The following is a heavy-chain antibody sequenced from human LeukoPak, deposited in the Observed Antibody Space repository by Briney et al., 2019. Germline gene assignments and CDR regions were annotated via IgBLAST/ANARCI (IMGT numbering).Heavy chain of an antibody. D-gene: IGHD6-6*01. CDR2: ISGSGGTT. J-gene: IGHJ4*02. CDR3: ARVYSSSSDY. V-gene: IGHV3-23*01. CDR1: GFTFSSYA. Sequence: GGSLRLSCAASGFTFSSYAMSWVRQAPGKGLEWVSVISGSGGTTYYAGSVKGRFTTSRDNSKNTLYLQMNSLRAEDTAVYYCARVYSSSSDYWGQGTLVTVSS.